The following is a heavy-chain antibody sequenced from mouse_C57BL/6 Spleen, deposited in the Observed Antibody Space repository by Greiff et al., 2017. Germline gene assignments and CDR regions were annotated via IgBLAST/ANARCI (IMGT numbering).Heavy chain of an antibody. CDR2: IDPSDSDT. Sequence: VQLQQPGAELVKPGASVKLSCKASGYTFTSYWMQWVKQRPGQGLEWIGEIDPSDSDTNYNQSFKGKATLAGDTSSITAYMQRSSLTSEDSAVYYCARSSYGTTDYWGQGTTLTVSS. V-gene: IGHV1-50*01. CDR3: ARSSYGTTDY. D-gene: IGHD2-1*01. J-gene: IGHJ2*01. CDR1: GYTFTSYW.